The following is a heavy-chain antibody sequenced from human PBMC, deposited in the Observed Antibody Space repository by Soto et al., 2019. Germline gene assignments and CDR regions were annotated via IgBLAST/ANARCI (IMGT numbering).Heavy chain of an antibody. CDR2: IYFRGNT. Sequence: SETLSLTCTVSGDSINCYYWSWIRQPPWRGLELVGFIYFRGNTNYNPSLKGRVTISLDASNNEFSLRLRSLTAADTAIYYCARGGDARWPNLDYWGPGILVTVSS. D-gene: IGHD2-15*01. J-gene: IGHJ4*02. V-gene: IGHV4-59*01. CDR1: GDSINCYY. CDR3: ARGGDARWPNLDY.